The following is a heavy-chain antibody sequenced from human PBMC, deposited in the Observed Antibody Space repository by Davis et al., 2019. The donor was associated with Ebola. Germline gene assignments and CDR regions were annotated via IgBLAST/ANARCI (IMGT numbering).Heavy chain of an antibody. CDR2: IYHSGST. Sequence: SETLSLTCTVSGGSVSSGSYYWSWIRQSPGKGLEWIGHIYHSGSTNYNPSLKSRVTISRDTSKNQFSLKVNSVAAADTAMYYCARQYSSGWLDYWGQGTLVTVSS. J-gene: IGHJ4*02. CDR1: GGSVSSGSYY. V-gene: IGHV4-61*01. D-gene: IGHD6-19*01. CDR3: ARQYSSGWLDY.